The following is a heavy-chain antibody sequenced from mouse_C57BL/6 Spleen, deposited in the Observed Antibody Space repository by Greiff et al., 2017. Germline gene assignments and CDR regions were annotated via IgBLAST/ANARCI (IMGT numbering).Heavy chain of an antibody. J-gene: IGHJ2*01. V-gene: IGHV5-15*01. CDR1: GFTFSDYG. CDR3: ARHGEYYGSSYPYYFDY. D-gene: IGHD1-1*01. CDR2: ISNLAYSI. Sequence: EVKLVESGGGLVQPGGSLKLSCAASGFTFSDYGMAWVRQAPRKGPEWVAFISNLAYSIYYADTVTGRFTISRENAKNTLYLEMSSLRSEDTAMYYCARHGEYYGSSYPYYFDYWGQGTTLTVSS.